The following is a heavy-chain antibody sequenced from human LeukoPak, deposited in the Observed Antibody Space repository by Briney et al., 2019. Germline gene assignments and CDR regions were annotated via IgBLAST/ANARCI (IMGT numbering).Heavy chain of an antibody. D-gene: IGHD2-8*01. CDR1: GYSFTTYW. V-gene: IGHV5-51*01. J-gene: IGHJ4*02. Sequence: GESLKISCSGSGYSFTTYWIVWVRQMPGKGLEWMGIIHPGDSDIRYSPSCDGRASISADKSLSSAYLQWRSLKASDTAMYYCARQKYVGRLTDYWGQGTLVTVSS. CDR3: ARQKYVGRLTDY. CDR2: IHPGDSDI.